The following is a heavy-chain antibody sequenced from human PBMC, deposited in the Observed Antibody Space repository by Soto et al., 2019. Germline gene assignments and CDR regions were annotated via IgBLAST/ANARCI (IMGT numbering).Heavy chain of an antibody. D-gene: IGHD3-16*01. J-gene: IGHJ4*02. CDR3: ARHLYDYLDY. CDR2: IYPGDSDT. V-gene: IGHV5-51*01. CDR1: GYSFSNYW. Sequence: PGESLKISCKGSGYSFSNYWVGWVRQMPGKGLEWMGIIYPGDSDTRYSPSFQGQVTISVDRSISTAYLQWSSLKASDTAIYYCARHLYDYLDYWGQGILVTVYS.